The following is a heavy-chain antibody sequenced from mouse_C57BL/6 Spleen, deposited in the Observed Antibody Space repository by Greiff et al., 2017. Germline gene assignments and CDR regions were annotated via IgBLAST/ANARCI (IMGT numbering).Heavy chain of an antibody. D-gene: IGHD2-5*01. J-gene: IGHJ1*03. CDR3: ARSPYSNYEDWYFDV. V-gene: IGHV1-72*01. CDR2: IDPNSGGT. CDR1: GYTFTSYW. Sequence: QVQLQQPGAELVKPAASVKLSCNASGYTFTSYWMHCVKQRPGRGLVWIGRIDPNSGGTKYNEKFKSKATLTVDKPSSTAYMQLSSLTSEDSAVYYCARSPYSNYEDWYFDVWGTGTTVTVSS.